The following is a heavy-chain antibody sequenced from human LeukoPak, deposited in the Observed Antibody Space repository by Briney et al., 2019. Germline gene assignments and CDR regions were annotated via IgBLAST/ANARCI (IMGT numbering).Heavy chain of an antibody. V-gene: IGHV4-61*02. CDR1: GGSISSGSYY. Sequence: SQTLSLTCTVSGGSISSGSYYWSWIRQPAGKGLEWIGRIYTSGSTNYNPSLKSRVTISVDTSKNQFSLKLSSVTAADTAVYYCARGSSSWYSLAFDYWGQGTLVTVSS. J-gene: IGHJ4*02. CDR3: ARGSSSWYSLAFDY. D-gene: IGHD6-13*01. CDR2: IYTSGST.